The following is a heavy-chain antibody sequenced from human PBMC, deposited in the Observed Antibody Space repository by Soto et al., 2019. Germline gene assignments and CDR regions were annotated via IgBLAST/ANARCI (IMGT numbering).Heavy chain of an antibody. D-gene: IGHD1-26*01. V-gene: IGHV3-30*18. CDR3: AKDQMGSTGAFDI. J-gene: IGHJ3*02. Sequence: GGSLRLSCAASGFTFSSYGMHWVRQAPGKGLEWVAVISYDGSNKYYADSVKGRFTISRDNSKNTLYLQMNSLRAEDTAVYYCAKDQMGSTGAFDICGQGTMVTVSS. CDR1: GFTFSSYG. CDR2: ISYDGSNK.